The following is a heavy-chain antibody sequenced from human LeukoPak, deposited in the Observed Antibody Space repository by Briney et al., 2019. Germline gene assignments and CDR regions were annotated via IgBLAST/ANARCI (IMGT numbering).Heavy chain of an antibody. J-gene: IGHJ4*02. V-gene: IGHV3-30*02. D-gene: IGHD6-19*01. CDR2: IRHDGTDK. CDR3: AKLGRVSVALYHFDY. CDR1: LFNFWSYG. Sequence: GGSLRLSCAASLFNFWSYGVHWVPQVPGKGLEGVAFIRHDGTDKYYADSVKGRFTISRDNSDETLYLQMSSLRVDDTAVYYCAKLGRVSVALYHFDYWGQGALVTVSS.